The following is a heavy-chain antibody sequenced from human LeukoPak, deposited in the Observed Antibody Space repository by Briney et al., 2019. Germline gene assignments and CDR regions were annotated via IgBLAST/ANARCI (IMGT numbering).Heavy chain of an antibody. J-gene: IGHJ5*02. CDR1: GGTFTSYD. Sequence: ASVKVSCKASGGTFTSYDINWVRQATGQGLEWMGWMNPNSGNTGYAQKFQGRVTMTRNTSISTAYMELSSLRSEDTAVYYCASGLPSMVRGVIAAFDPWGQGTLVTVSS. CDR2: MNPNSGNT. D-gene: IGHD3-10*01. CDR3: ASGLPSMVRGVIAAFDP. V-gene: IGHV1-8*01.